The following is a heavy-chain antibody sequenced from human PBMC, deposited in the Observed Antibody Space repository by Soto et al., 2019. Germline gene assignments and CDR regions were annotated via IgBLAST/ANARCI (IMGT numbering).Heavy chain of an antibody. CDR2: IYYSGST. CDR1: GGSISSSSYY. J-gene: IGHJ6*03. CDR3: XXGGNDFWSGYPLGVRGDYYYYYMDV. V-gene: IGHV4-39*01. Sequence: QLQLQESGPGLVKPSETLSLTCTVSGGSISSSSYYWGWIRQPPGKGLEWIGSIYYSGSTYYNPSLESRVTISVDTSKNQFSXKRSXXXXXXXXXXXXXXGGNDFWSGYPLGVRGDYYYYYMDVWGKGTTVTVSS. D-gene: IGHD3-3*01.